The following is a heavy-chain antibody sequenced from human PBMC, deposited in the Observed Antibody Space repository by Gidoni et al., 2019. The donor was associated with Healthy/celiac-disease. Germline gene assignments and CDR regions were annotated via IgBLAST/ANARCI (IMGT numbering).Heavy chain of an antibody. CDR2: ISSSGSTI. D-gene: IGHD5-12*01. CDR3: AREMATTAGDAFDI. J-gene: IGHJ3*02. V-gene: IGHV3-11*01. Sequence: QVQLVESGGGLVKPGGSLRLSCAASGFTFSDYHMGWNRQAPGKGLEWVSYISSSGSTIYYADSVKGRFTISRDNAKNSLYLQMNSLRAEDTAVYYCAREMATTAGDAFDIWGQGTMVTVSS. CDR1: GFTFSDYH.